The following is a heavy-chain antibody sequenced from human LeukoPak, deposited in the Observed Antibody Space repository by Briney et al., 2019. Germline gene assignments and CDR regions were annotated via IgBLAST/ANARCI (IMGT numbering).Heavy chain of an antibody. CDR3: ARGPPEVVVVAEFFDY. Sequence: SETLSLTCTVSGGSISSYYWSWIRQPPGKGLEWIGYIYYSGSTNYNPSLKSRVTISVDTSKNQFSLKLSSVTAADTAVYYCARGPPEVVVVAEFFDYWGQETLVTVSS. D-gene: IGHD2-15*01. J-gene: IGHJ4*02. V-gene: IGHV4-59*01. CDR2: IYYSGST. CDR1: GGSISSYY.